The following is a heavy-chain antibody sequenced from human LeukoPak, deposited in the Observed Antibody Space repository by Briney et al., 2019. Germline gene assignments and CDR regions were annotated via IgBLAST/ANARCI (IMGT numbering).Heavy chain of an antibody. CDR1: GFTFSSYA. CDR3: AREVTRMGYYYFDY. CDR2: ISYDGSNK. D-gene: IGHD3-22*01. J-gene: IGHJ4*02. V-gene: IGHV3-30-3*01. Sequence: PGGSLRLSCAASGFTFSSYAMHWVRQAPGKGLEWVAVISYDGSNKYYADSVKGRFTISRDNSKNTLYLQMNSLRAEDTAVYYCAREVTRMGYYYFDYWGQGTLVTVSS.